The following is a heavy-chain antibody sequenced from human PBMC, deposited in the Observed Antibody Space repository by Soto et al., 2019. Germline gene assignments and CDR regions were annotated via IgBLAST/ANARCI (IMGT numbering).Heavy chain of an antibody. CDR1: GGSISSSNW. CDR3: ARDRVGSSGWPYCDY. CDR2: IYHSGST. V-gene: IGHV4-4*02. Sequence: QVQLQESGPGLVKPSGTLSLTCAVSGGSISSSNWWSWVRQPPGKGLEWIGEIYHSGSTNYNPSLMSRVTLSVAKSNHQFSLKLSSVTAADTAVYYCARDRVGSSGWPYCDYWGQGTLVTVSS. D-gene: IGHD6-19*01. J-gene: IGHJ4*02.